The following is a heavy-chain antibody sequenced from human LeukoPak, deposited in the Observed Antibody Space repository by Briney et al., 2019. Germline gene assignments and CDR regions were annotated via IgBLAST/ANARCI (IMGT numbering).Heavy chain of an antibody. J-gene: IGHJ6*02. Sequence: ASVTVSCKASGYTFTSYDIDWVRQATGQGLEWMGWMNPNSGNTGYAQKFQGRVTMTRNTSISTAYMELSSLRSEDTAVYYCARIGSYYYYYYYGMDVWGQGTTVTVSS. CDR2: MNPNSGNT. CDR1: GYTFTSYD. D-gene: IGHD1-26*01. CDR3: ARIGSYYYYYYYGMDV. V-gene: IGHV1-8*01.